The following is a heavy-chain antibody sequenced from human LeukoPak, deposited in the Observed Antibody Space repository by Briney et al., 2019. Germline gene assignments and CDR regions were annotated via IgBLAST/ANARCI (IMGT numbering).Heavy chain of an antibody. D-gene: IGHD4-17*01. CDR1: GFTFSSYA. CDR2: ISYDGSNK. J-gene: IGHJ4*02. V-gene: IGHV3-30-3*01. CDR3: ARASHDYGDYGGGLDY. Sequence: GGSLRLSCAASGFTFSSYAMHWVRQAPGKGLEWVAVISYDGSNKYYADSVKGRFTISRDNSKNTLYLQMNSLRAEDTAVYYCARASHDYGDYGGGLDYWGQGTLVTVSS.